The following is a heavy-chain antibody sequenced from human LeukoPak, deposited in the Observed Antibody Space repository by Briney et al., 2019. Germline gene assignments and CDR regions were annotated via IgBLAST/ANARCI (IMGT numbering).Heavy chain of an antibody. J-gene: IGHJ4*02. CDR2: IRYDGSNK. V-gene: IGHV3-30*02. CDR3: ATSLGYCSGGSCPPSY. D-gene: IGHD2-15*01. CDR1: GFTFRTYG. Sequence: GGSLRLSCAASGFTFRTYGMHWVRQAPGKGLDWVTFIRYDGSNKYYADSVKGRFTISRDNSKNTLYLQMNSLRAEDTAVYYCATSLGYCSGGSCPPSYWGQGSLVTVSS.